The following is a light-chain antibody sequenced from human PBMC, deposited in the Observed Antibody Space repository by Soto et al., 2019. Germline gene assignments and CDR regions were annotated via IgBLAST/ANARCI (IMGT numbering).Light chain of an antibody. V-gene: IGLV1-51*01. CDR2: DDN. J-gene: IGLJ1*01. Sequence: QSVLTQPPSVSAAPGQKVTISCSGSSSNIGGNSVSWYQQLPGTALKLLIYDDNKRPSGIPDRFSGSKSGTPATLGITGFQTGDEADYYCGSWDSSLSAYVFGTGTKVTVL. CDR3: GSWDSSLSAYV. CDR1: SSNIGGNS.